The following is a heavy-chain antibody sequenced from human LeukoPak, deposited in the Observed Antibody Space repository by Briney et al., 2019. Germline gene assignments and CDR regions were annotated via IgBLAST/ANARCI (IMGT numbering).Heavy chain of an antibody. D-gene: IGHD6-13*01. CDR1: GFTFGTYN. CDR2: ISPSGDIT. CDR3: AKRGLAAALFR. V-gene: IGHV3-23*01. Sequence: GGSLRLSCAASGFTFGTYNMNWVRQAPGKGLEWISGISPSGDITYYADSVKGRFTISRDNSKNTLYLQMNRLRAEDTAVYYCAKRGLAAALFRWDQGTLVTVSS. J-gene: IGHJ4*02.